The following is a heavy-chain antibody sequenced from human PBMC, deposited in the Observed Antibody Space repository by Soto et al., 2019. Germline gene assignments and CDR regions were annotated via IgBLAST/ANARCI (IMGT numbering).Heavy chain of an antibody. Sequence: ESGGGLVQPGGSLRLSCAASGFTFSSYWMSWVRQAPGKGLEWVANIKQDGSEKYYVDSVKGRFTISRDNAKNSLYLQMNSLRAEDTAVYYCARDQGQRLTYYFDYWGQGTLVTVSS. CDR2: IKQDGSEK. J-gene: IGHJ4*02. D-gene: IGHD6-25*01. CDR3: ARDQGQRLTYYFDY. V-gene: IGHV3-7*05. CDR1: GFTFSSYW.